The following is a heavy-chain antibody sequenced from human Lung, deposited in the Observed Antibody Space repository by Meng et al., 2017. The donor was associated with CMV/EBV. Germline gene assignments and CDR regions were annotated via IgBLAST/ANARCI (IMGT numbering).Heavy chain of an antibody. J-gene: IGHJ3*02. CDR2: TYYRSRWYN. Sequence: LXXAISGDSVSSNSAAWNWIRQSPSRGLEWLGRTYYRSRWYNDYAPSVNSRITINPDTSKNQYSLQLHSVTTEDTAVYYCVRDDGIGLDAFDIWGQGTXVTVSS. D-gene: IGHD1-14*01. CDR1: GDSVSSNSAA. V-gene: IGHV6-1*01. CDR3: VRDDGIGLDAFDI.